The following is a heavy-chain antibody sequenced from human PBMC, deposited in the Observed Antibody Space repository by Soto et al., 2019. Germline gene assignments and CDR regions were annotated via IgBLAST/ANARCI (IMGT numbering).Heavy chain of an antibody. J-gene: IGHJ4*02. CDR2: IYYSGRT. CDR1: GGSISSYY. D-gene: IGHD6-13*01. Sequence: QVQLQESGPGLVKPSETLSLTCTVSGGSISSYYWSWIRQPPGKGLEWIGYIYYSGRTNYNPSLKSRVTISVDTSKNQFSLKLSSVTAADTAVYYCARETLAAACFDYWGKGTLVTVSS. CDR3: ARETLAAACFDY. V-gene: IGHV4-59*01.